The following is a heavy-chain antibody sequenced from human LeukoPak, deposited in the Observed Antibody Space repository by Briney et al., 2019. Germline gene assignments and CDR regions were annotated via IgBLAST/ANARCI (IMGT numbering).Heavy chain of an antibody. Sequence: PSETLSLTCSVSGDSISHGTYYWSWIRQPAGQGLEWIGRIYTTGVTNYNPSLQTRVTISVDPSLHQFSLNPTSVTAADTAVYYCAREFLASRRNWVDPWGQGTLVTVSS. V-gene: IGHV4-61*02. CDR2: IYTTGVT. CDR1: GDSISHGTYY. CDR3: AREFLASRRNWVDP. D-gene: IGHD6-6*01. J-gene: IGHJ5*02.